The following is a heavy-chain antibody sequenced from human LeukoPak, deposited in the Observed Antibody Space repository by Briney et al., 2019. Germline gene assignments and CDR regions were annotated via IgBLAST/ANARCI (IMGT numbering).Heavy chain of an antibody. CDR2: IRSKAHGGTT. CDR1: GFSFGDYA. Sequence: GGSLRLSCTTSGFSFGDYAMTWVRQAPGKGLEWVGFIRSKAHGGTTEYAASVTGRFTISRDDSKRIAYLQMNSLNTEDTALYYCTRVPQPDYYYGMDVWGQGTTVSVSS. V-gene: IGHV3-49*04. CDR3: TRVPQPDYYYGMDV. J-gene: IGHJ6*02. D-gene: IGHD6-13*01.